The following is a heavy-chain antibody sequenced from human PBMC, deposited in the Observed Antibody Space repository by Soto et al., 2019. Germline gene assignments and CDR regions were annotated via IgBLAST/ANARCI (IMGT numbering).Heavy chain of an antibody. D-gene: IGHD3-3*01. CDR3: ARGGVLRFLEWRTYGMDV. J-gene: IGHJ6*02. Sequence: GSLRLSCAASGFTFSSYSMNWVRQAPGKGLEWVSSISSSSSYIYYADSVKGRFTISRDNAKNSLYLQMNSLRAEDTAVYYCARGGVLRFLEWRTYGMDVWGQGTTVTVSS. V-gene: IGHV3-21*01. CDR2: ISSSSSYI. CDR1: GFTFSSYS.